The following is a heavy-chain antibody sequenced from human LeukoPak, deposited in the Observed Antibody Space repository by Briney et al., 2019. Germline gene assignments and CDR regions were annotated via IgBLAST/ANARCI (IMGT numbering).Heavy chain of an antibody. CDR1: GFIFRKYW. J-gene: IGHJ6*03. CDR3: ARDRGRYYMDV. CDR2: IKEDGSQK. Sequence: GGSLRLSCAASGFIFRKYWMSWVRQAPGKGLEWVANIKEDGSQKNYVDSVKGRFTISRENAKNSLYLQMNSLRAGDTAVYYCARDRGRYYMDVWGKGTTVTISS. D-gene: IGHD6-25*01. V-gene: IGHV3-7*01.